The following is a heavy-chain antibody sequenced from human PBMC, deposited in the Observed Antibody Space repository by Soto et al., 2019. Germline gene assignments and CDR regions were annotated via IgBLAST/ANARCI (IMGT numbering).Heavy chain of an antibody. D-gene: IGHD6-25*01. CDR3: ARTYDTSGPYYFDY. J-gene: IGHJ4*02. CDR2: ISYDGSNK. CDR1: GFTFSSYA. Sequence: ESGGGVVQPGRSLRLSCAASGFTFSSYAMHWVRQAPGKGLEWVAVISYDGSNKYYADSVKGRFTISRDNSKNTLYLQMNSLRAEDTAVYYCARTYDTSGPYYFDYWGQGTLVTVSS. V-gene: IGHV3-30-3*01.